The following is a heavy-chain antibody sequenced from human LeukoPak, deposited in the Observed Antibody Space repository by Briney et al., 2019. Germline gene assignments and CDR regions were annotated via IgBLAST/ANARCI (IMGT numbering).Heavy chain of an antibody. CDR2: FDPEDGET. CDR3: ATDVDTSGYYRNYYFDY. CDR1: GYTLTELS. Sequence: GASVKVSCKVSGYTLTELSMHWVRQAPGKGLEWMGGFDPEDGETIYAQKFQGRVTMTEDTSTDTAYMELSSLRSEDTAVYYCATDVDTSGYYRNYYFDYWGQGTLVTVSS. D-gene: IGHD3-22*01. V-gene: IGHV1-24*01. J-gene: IGHJ4*02.